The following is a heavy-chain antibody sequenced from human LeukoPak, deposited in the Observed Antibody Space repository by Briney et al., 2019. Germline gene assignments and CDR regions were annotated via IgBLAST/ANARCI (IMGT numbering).Heavy chain of an antibody. Sequence: PAETLSLTCTVAGGSISSYYWSWTRQPPGKGLEWMGLIAYSGSTNYHLSLKSRVSISITTSKNQFSLKLSSVTAADTARYYCARGVEFCSSTSCYSKFDYWGQGTLVTVSS. J-gene: IGHJ4*02. CDR1: GGSISSYY. CDR2: IAYSGST. V-gene: IGHV4-59*01. CDR3: ARGVEFCSSTSCYSKFDY. D-gene: IGHD2-2*01.